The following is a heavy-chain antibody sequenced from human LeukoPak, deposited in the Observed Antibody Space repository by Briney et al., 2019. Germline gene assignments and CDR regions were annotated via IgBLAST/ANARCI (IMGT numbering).Heavy chain of an antibody. CDR3: ARAGAYCNGGSCYSGILDS. Sequence: SETLSLTCTVSGGSISSYYWSWIRQPPGQGLEWIGYIYYSGSTNYNPSLKSRVTISVDTSKNQSSLKLRSVTAADTAVYYCARAGAYCNGGSCYSGILDSWGQGTLVTVSS. J-gene: IGHJ4*02. V-gene: IGHV4-59*01. CDR1: GGSISSYY. D-gene: IGHD2-15*01. CDR2: IYYSGST.